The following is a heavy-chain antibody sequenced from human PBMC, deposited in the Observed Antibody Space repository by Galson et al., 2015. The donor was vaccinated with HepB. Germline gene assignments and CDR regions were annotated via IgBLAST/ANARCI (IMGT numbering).Heavy chain of an antibody. J-gene: IGHJ2*01. D-gene: IGHD4-17*01. CDR1: GYTLTELS. CDR3: ATKQLYGDYWYFDL. Sequence: SVKVSCKVSGYTLTELSMHWVRQAPGKGLEWMGGFDPEDGETIYAQKFQGRVTMTEDTSTDTAYMELSSLRSEDTAVYYCATKQLYGDYWYFDLWGRGTLVTVSS. V-gene: IGHV1-24*01. CDR2: FDPEDGET.